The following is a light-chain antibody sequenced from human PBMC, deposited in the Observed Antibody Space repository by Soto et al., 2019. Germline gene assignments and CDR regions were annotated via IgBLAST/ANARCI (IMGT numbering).Light chain of an antibody. Sequence: QSALTQRRSVSGSPGQSVTISCTGTSSDVGTYNYVSWYQQHPGKAPKLMIYDVSKRPSGVPDRFSGSKSGNTASLTISGLQAEDEADYYCCSYVGSYTFDVFGSGTKDTVL. CDR2: DVS. V-gene: IGLV2-11*01. J-gene: IGLJ1*01. CDR3: CSYVGSYTFDV. CDR1: SSDVGTYNY.